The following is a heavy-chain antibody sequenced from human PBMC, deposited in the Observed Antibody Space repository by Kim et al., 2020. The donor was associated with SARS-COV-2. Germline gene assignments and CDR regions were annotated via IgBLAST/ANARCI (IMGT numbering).Heavy chain of an antibody. CDR3: ARVRYGSGSYYFDY. J-gene: IGHJ4*02. V-gene: IGHV3-7*01. Sequence: VDSVKGRFTISRDNAKNSLYLQMNSLRAEDTAVYYCARVRYGSGSYYFDYWGQGTLVTVSS. D-gene: IGHD3-10*01.